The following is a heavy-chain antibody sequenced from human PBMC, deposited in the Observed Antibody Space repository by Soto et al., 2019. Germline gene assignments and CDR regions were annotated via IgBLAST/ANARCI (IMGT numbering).Heavy chain of an antibody. J-gene: IGHJ5*02. CDR2: LIPIFGTA. Sequence: SVKVSCKASGGTFSDYGINWVRQAPEQGLEWMGGLIPIFGTANYAQKFQGRVTITADEPTSTAYMELSSLRSEDTAVYYCARGWDHYDSSGLRTWFDPWGQGTLVTVSS. CDR1: GGTFSDYG. D-gene: IGHD3-22*01. CDR3: ARGWDHYDSSGLRTWFDP. V-gene: IGHV1-69*13.